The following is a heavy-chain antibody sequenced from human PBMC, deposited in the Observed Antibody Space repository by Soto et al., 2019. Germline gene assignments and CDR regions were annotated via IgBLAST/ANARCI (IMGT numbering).Heavy chain of an antibody. CDR1: GGSINNYY. Sequence: QVQLQESGPGLVKPSETLSLTCTVSGGSINNYYWSWIRQPPGKGLEWIVYIYYSGNTNYNPSLKGRVTISIDTSKNQFSLKLSSVTDADTAVYYCARAKWAVAVYYFDYWGQGTLVTVSA. CDR2: IYYSGNT. CDR3: ARAKWAVAVYYFDY. J-gene: IGHJ4*02. V-gene: IGHV4-59*01. D-gene: IGHD6-19*01.